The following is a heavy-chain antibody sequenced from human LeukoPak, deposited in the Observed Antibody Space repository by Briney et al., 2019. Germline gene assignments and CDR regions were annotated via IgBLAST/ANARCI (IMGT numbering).Heavy chain of an antibody. Sequence: ASVKVSCKASGYTFTSYYMHWVRQAPGQGLEWMGIINPSDGSTSYAQKFQGRVTMTRDTSTSTVYMELSSLRSEDTAVYYCARDGGDGYNSYYFDYWGQGTLVTVSS. D-gene: IGHD5-24*01. CDR2: INPSDGST. V-gene: IGHV1-46*01. CDR1: GYTFTSYY. CDR3: ARDGGDGYNSYYFDY. J-gene: IGHJ4*02.